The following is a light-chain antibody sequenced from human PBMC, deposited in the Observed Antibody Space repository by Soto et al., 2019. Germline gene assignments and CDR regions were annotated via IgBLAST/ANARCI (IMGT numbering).Light chain of an antibody. CDR1: SSDVGNYNL. V-gene: IGLV2-23*02. J-gene: IGLJ2*01. Sequence: QSALTQPASASGSPGQSVTISCTGTSSDVGNYNLVSWYQHHPGTAPKLMVYEVTKRPSGVASRFSGSKSGNTASLTISGVLAEEEDDYYCCSSVTRPSAVVFGGGTKLTVL. CDR3: CSSVTRPSAVV. CDR2: EVT.